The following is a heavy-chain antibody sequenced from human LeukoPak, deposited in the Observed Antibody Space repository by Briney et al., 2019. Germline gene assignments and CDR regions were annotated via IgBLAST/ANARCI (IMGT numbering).Heavy chain of an antibody. D-gene: IGHD2-15*01. CDR1: GGSISSYY. Sequence: PSETLSLTCTVSGGSISSYYWSWIRQPPGKGLEWIGYIYYSGSTNYNPSLKCRVTISVDTSKNQFSLKLSSVTAADTAVYYCARVATTYCSGGSCSWVIWGQGTMVAVSS. CDR2: IYYSGST. V-gene: IGHV4-59*01. CDR3: ARVATTYCSGGSCSWVI. J-gene: IGHJ3*02.